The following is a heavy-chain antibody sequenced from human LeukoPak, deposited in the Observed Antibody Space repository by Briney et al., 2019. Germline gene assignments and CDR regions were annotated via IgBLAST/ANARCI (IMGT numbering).Heavy chain of an antibody. CDR2: ITYDGSEK. CDR1: GFTFSSYG. V-gene: IGHV3-30*18. Sequence: GRSLRLSCAASGFTFSSYGMHWVRQAPGKGLEWVAVITYDGSEKYYGDSVKGRFTISRDNSKNTLYLQMNSLRAEDTAVYYCAKNHSSGLHYWGQGTLVTVSS. CDR3: AKNHSSGLHY. D-gene: IGHD6-19*01. J-gene: IGHJ4*02.